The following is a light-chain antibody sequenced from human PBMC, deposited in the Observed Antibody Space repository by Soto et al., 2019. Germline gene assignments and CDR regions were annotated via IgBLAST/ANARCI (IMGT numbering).Light chain of an antibody. CDR1: QSIRYY. Sequence: DIQMTQSPCSLSASVGDRVTITCRASQSIRYYLNWYQQKPGKAPKLLIYAASSLQSGVPSRFSGSGSGTDFTLTLSSLQPEDFATYYCQQSYSTPQNTFGQGTKLEIK. V-gene: IGKV1-39*01. CDR2: AAS. CDR3: QQSYSTPQNT. J-gene: IGKJ2*01.